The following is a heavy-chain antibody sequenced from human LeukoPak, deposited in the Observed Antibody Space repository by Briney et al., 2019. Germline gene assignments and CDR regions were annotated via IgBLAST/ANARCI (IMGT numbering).Heavy chain of an antibody. Sequence: SQTLSLTCAVSGGSISSGGYSWSWIRQPPGKDLEWIGYIYHSGSTYYNPSLKSRVTMSVDRSKNQFSLKLSSVTAADTAVYSCARSPKYYYDSSGLNDTFDIWGPGTMVTVSS. D-gene: IGHD3-22*01. CDR2: IYHSGST. CDR1: GGSISSGGYS. J-gene: IGHJ3*02. V-gene: IGHV4-30-2*01. CDR3: ARSPKYYYDSSGLNDTFDI.